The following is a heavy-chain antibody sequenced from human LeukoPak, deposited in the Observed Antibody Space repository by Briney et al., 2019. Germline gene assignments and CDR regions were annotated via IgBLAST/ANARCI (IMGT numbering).Heavy chain of an antibody. Sequence: PGGSLRLSCAASGFTFSSYGMHWVRQAPGKGLEWISYISNGGSSIYYEDSVQGRFTISRDNAKNSVYLQMNSLRAEDTAVYYCARIMQLGGLDYYYYYGMDVWGQGTTVTVSS. CDR1: GFTFSSYG. CDR2: ISNGGSSI. J-gene: IGHJ6*02. CDR3: ARIMQLGGLDYYYYYGMDV. V-gene: IGHV3-48*04. D-gene: IGHD6-13*01.